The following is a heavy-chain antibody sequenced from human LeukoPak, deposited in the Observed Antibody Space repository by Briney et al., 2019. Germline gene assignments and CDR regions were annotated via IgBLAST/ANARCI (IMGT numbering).Heavy chain of an antibody. V-gene: IGHV5-51*01. CDR3: ARMLGATTSHFDY. CDR1: GYIFTNYY. D-gene: IGHD1-26*01. CDR2: IYPGDSDT. Sequence: GESLKISWKGSGYIFTNYYIAWVRQMPGKGLEWMGIIYPGDSDTRYSPSFRGQVNITADKSISTAYLQWGGLKASDSAMYYCARMLGATTSHFDYWGQGTLVTVCS. J-gene: IGHJ4*02.